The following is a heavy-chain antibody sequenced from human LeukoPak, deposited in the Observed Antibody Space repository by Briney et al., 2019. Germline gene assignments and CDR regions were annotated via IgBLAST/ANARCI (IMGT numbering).Heavy chain of an antibody. D-gene: IGHD2-2*01. CDR3: AKEPREYCSSTSCPNWIDP. CDR1: GFRFSTYG. J-gene: IGHJ5*02. CDR2: IRYDGDTE. Sequence: GGSLRLSCEASGFRFSTYGMNWVRQAPGKGPEWVAFIRYDGDTETYTDSVKGRFTISRDNFKNTLYLQMSGLRAEDTAVYYCAKEPREYCSSTSCPNWIDPWGQGTLVTVSS. V-gene: IGHV3-30*02.